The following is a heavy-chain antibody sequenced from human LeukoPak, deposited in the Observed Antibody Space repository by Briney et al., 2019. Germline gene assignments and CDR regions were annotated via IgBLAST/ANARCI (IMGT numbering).Heavy chain of an antibody. V-gene: IGHV3-48*01. CDR1: GFNFNTYW. CDR2: ISSSSSTI. J-gene: IGHJ4*02. D-gene: IGHD6-13*01. Sequence: GGSLRLSCAASGFNFNTYWMSWVRQAPGKGLEWVSYISSSSSTIYYADSVKGRFTISRDNSKNTLYLQMNSLRADDTAVYYCAKDRPTVYSSSWLHFLDSWGQGTLVTVSS. CDR3: AKDRPTVYSSSWLHFLDS.